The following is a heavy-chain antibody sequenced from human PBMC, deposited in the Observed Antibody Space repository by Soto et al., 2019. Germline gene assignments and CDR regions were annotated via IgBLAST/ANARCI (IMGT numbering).Heavy chain of an antibody. V-gene: IGHV6-1*01. CDR2: TYYRSKWYN. CDR3: ARDILSGYRYCSSTSCSGVDYGMDV. Sequence: SQTLSLTCAISGDSVSSNSAAWNWIRQSPSRGLEWLGRTYYRSKWYNDYAVSVKSRITINPDTSKNQFSLQLNSVTPEDTGVYYCARDILSGYRYCSSTSCSGVDYGMDVWGQGTTVTVS. D-gene: IGHD2-2*01. CDR1: GDSVSSNSAA. J-gene: IGHJ6*02.